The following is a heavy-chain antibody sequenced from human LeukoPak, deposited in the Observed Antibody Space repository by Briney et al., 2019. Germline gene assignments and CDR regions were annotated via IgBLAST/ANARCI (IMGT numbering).Heavy chain of an antibody. J-gene: IGHJ4*02. D-gene: IGHD4-23*01. V-gene: IGHV1-2*02. Sequence: ASVKVSCKASGYTFTGYYMHWVRQAPGQGLEWMGWINPNSGGTNYAQKFQGRVTMTRDTSISTAYMELSRLRSDDTAVHYCARVGGTVVTYGLDYWGQGTLVTVSS. CDR1: GYTFTGYY. CDR2: INPNSGGT. CDR3: ARVGGTVVTYGLDY.